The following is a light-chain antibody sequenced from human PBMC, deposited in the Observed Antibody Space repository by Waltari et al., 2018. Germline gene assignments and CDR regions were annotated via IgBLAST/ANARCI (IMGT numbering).Light chain of an antibody. Sequence: DIQMTQSPSSLSASVGDRVTITCRASQDISSWLAWYQQKPGKAPKFLIYKASSLQSGVPSRFSGTGSGTDFSLTISSLQPEDFATYHCQQYNSAPFTFGRGTKLDIK. V-gene: IGKV1-5*03. CDR2: KAS. CDR3: QQYNSAPFT. CDR1: QDISSW. J-gene: IGKJ3*01.